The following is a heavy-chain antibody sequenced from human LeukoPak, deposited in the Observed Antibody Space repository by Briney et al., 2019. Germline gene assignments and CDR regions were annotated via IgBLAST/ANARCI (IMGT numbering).Heavy chain of an antibody. CDR2: IYTSGST. J-gene: IGHJ4*02. D-gene: IGHD2-15*01. V-gene: IGHV4-4*07. CDR1: GGSISSYY. Sequence: SETLSLTCTVSGGSISSYYWSWIRQPAGKGLEWIGRIYTSGSTNYNPSLKSRVTISVDTSKNQFSLKLSSVTAADTAVYYCARVGRYCSGGSCYYFDYWGQGTLVTVSS. CDR3: ARVGRYCSGGSCYYFDY.